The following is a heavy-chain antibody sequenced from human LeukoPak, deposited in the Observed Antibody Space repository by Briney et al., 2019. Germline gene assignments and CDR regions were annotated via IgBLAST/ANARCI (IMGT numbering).Heavy chain of an antibody. CDR1: GGSISSYY. Sequence: SETLSLTCTVSGGSISSYYWSWIRQPPGKGLEWIGYIYYSGSTNYNPSLKSRVTISVDTSKNQCSLKLSSVTDADTAVYCCARLGRDYDILTGYYHPPLWGQGTLVTVSS. V-gene: IGHV4-59*08. CDR2: IYYSGST. J-gene: IGHJ4*02. CDR3: ARLGRDYDILTGYYHPPL. D-gene: IGHD3-9*01.